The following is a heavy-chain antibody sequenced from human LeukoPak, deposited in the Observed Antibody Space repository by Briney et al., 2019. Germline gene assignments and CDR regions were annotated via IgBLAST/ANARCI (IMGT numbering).Heavy chain of an antibody. CDR1: GFTFSSYW. J-gene: IGHJ4*02. D-gene: IGHD4-23*01. V-gene: IGHV3-74*01. Sequence: GGSLRLSCAASGFTFSSYWMHWVRHAPGKGLVWVSRVNGDGSSTTYADSVKGRFSISRDNAKNTLYLQMNSLRVEDTAVYYCARGRPHGNDYWGQGTLVTVSS. CDR3: ARGRPHGNDY. CDR2: VNGDGSST.